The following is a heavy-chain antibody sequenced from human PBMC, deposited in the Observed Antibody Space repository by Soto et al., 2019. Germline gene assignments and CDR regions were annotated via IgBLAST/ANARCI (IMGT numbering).Heavy chain of an antibody. V-gene: IGHV3-15*01. CDR3: VPERMFCSRSACYNCFNS. D-gene: IGHD2-2*01. J-gene: IGHJ5*01. CDR1: GFTFNNAW. Sequence: GGSLRLSCAVSGFTFNNAWMSWVRQTPARGLEWVGRSKSKGGSRTTDYAAPVEGRFTVSRDDSKETLYLEMNNLKIEDTAVYFCVPERMFCSRSACYNCFNSWGQGTLVTVSS. CDR2: SKSKGGSRTT.